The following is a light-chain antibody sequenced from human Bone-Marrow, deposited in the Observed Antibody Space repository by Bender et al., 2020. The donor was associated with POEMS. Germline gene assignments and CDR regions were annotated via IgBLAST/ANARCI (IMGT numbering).Light chain of an antibody. CDR1: TSDIGAHTF. V-gene: IGLV2-8*01. CDR3: SSYAGGNII. CDR2: EVN. J-gene: IGLJ2*01. Sequence: QSALTQPPSASGSPGQSVTISCTGTTSDIGAHTFVSWYQQQHPGKAPKLIIYEVNKRPSGVPDRFSGSQSGNTASLTVSGLQGEDEADYYCSSYAGGNIIFGGGTKLSVL.